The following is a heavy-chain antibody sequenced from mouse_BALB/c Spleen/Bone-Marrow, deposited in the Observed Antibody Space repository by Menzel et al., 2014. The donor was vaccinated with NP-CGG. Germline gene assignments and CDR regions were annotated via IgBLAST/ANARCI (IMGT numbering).Heavy chain of an antibody. CDR2: IFPGDDSP. CDR1: GYTFTGYA. Sequence: VQLQQSGVELVKPGASVKLSCTASGYTFTGYAITWVRQRPEQGLEWIGWIFPGDDSPKYHETFKGQATLTTDKSSSTAYLQLSRLTSEDSAVYVWARGGFYYGYYWYFDVWGAGTTVTVSS. D-gene: IGHD1-2*01. V-gene: IGHV1-85*01. J-gene: IGHJ1*01. CDR3: ARGGFYYGYYWYFDV.